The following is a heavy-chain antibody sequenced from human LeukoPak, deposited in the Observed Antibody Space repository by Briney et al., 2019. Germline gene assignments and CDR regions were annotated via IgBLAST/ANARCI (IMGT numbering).Heavy chain of an antibody. J-gene: IGHJ4*02. D-gene: IGHD3-9*01. CDR3: ARSPNYDILTGYPSYYFDY. CDR2: IIPIFGIA. Sequence: SVKVSCKASGGTFSSYAISWVRQAPGQGLEWMGRIIPIFGIANYAQKFQGRVTITADKSTSTAYKELSSLRSEDTAVYYCARSPNYDILTGYPSYYFDYWGQGTLVTVSS. V-gene: IGHV1-69*04. CDR1: GGTFSSYA.